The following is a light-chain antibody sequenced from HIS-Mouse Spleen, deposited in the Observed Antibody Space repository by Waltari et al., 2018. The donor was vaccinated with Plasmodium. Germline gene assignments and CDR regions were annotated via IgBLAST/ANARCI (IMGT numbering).Light chain of an antibody. CDR1: KLGDKY. CDR2: KDS. V-gene: IGLV3-1*01. Sequence: SYELTQPPSVSVSPGQTASITCSGDKLGDKYACWYQQKPGHAPVLVISKDSKRPPGIPERFPCSNSGNTATLTISGTQAMDEADYYCQAWDSSTWVFGGGTKLTVL. CDR3: QAWDSSTWV. J-gene: IGLJ3*02.